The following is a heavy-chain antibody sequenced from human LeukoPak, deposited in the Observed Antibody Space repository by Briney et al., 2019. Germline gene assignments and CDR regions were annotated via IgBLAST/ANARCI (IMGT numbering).Heavy chain of an antibody. CDR2: IYYSGST. D-gene: IGHD3-22*01. J-gene: IGHJ4*02. V-gene: IGHV4-31*03. CDR3: ARVKDSSGYYVFDY. Sequence: SETLSLTCTVSGGSISSGGYYWSWIRQHPGKGLEWIGYIYYSGSTYYNPSLKSRVTISVDTSKNQFSLKLGSVTAADTAVYYCARVKDSSGYYVFDYWGQGTLVTVSS. CDR1: GGSISSGGYY.